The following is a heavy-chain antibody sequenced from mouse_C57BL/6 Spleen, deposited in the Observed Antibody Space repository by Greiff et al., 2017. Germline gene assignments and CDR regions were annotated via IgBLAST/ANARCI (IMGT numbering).Heavy chain of an antibody. CDR3: AREGSSGFPFAY. V-gene: IGHV1-80*01. CDR1: GYAFSSYW. J-gene: IGHJ3*01. Sequence: CGAELVKPGASVKISCKASGYAFSSYWMNWVKQRPGKGLEWIGQIYPGDGDTNYNGKFKGKATLTADKSSSTAYMQRSSLTSEDSAVYFCAREGSSGFPFAYWGQGTLVTVSA. D-gene: IGHD3-2*02. CDR2: IYPGDGDT.